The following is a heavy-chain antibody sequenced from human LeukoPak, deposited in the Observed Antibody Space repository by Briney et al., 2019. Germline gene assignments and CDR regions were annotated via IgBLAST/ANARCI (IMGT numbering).Heavy chain of an antibody. CDR1: SDQY. Sequence: GGSLRLSCAALSDQYMDWVRQAPGKGLEWVGRIGNKANSYTTEYAASVKGRFTISRDDSENSLYLQMNSLKTEDTAVHYCARDHDCSGGSCYYYGMDVWGQGTTVTVSS. D-gene: IGHD2-15*01. J-gene: IGHJ6*02. CDR2: IGNKANSYTT. V-gene: IGHV3-72*01. CDR3: ARDHDCSGGSCYYYGMDV.